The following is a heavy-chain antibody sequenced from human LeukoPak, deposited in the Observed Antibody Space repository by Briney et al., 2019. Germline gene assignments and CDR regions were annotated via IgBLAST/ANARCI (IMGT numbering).Heavy chain of an antibody. CDR2: ISYDGSNK. J-gene: IGHJ4*02. CDR3: ARGTSELPFSHIVVVTASHDY. CDR1: GFTFSSYA. V-gene: IGHV3-30*04. D-gene: IGHD2-21*02. Sequence: GGSLRLSCAASGFTFSSYAMHWVRQAPGKGLEWVAVISYDGSNKYYADSVKGRFTISRDNSKNTLYLQMNSLRAEDTAMYYCARGTSELPFSHIVVVTASHDYWGQGTLVTVSS.